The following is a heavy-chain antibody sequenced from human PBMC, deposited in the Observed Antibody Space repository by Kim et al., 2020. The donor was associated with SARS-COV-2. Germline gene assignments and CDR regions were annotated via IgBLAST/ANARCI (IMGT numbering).Heavy chain of an antibody. Sequence: SVKVSCKASGGTFSSYAISWVRQAPGQGLEWMGRIIPILGIANYAQKFQGRVTITADKSTSTAYMELSSLRSEDTAVYYCASPSGYYDSSGYYPQKSYGMDVWGQGTTVTVSS. CDR2: IIPILGIA. CDR1: GGTFSSYA. J-gene: IGHJ6*02. CDR3: ASPSGYYDSSGYYPQKSYGMDV. V-gene: IGHV1-69*04. D-gene: IGHD3-22*01.